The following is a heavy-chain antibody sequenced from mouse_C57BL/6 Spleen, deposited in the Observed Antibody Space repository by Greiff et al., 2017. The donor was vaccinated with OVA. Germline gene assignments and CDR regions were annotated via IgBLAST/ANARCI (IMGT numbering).Heavy chain of an antibody. CDR1: GFSFNTHA. D-gene: IGHD4-1*01. CDR3: VRQNCDVFAY. CDR2: IRSKSNKYAT. V-gene: IGHV10-1*01. J-gene: IGHJ3*01. Sequence: EVTPTASGGGSVQPKGSLKLLCPASGFSFNTHAMTWVRPAPGTGSEGVARIRSKSNKYATNDEDSVNDRFTISRDDSESMLYLQMNNLKTEDTAMYYCVRQNCDVFAYWGQGTLVTVSA.